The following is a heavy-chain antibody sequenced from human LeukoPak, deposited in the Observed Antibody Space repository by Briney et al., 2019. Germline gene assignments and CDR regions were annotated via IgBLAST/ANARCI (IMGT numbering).Heavy chain of an antibody. CDR1: GVSISTYY. Sequence: PSETLSLTCTVSGVSISTYYWSWLRQPAGKGLEWIGRIYTSGSTNYNPSLKSRVTMSVDTSKNQFSLKLSSVTAADTAVYYCARESYRWYVHNYYYYGMDVWGQGTTVTVSS. J-gene: IGHJ6*02. CDR2: IYTSGST. D-gene: IGHD6-13*01. V-gene: IGHV4-4*07. CDR3: ARESYRWYVHNYYYYGMDV.